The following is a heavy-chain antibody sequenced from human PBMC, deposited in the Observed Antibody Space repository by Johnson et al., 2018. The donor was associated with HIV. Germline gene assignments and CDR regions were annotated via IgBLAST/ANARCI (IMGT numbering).Heavy chain of an antibody. CDR1: GFTFSSYD. D-gene: IGHD3/OR15-3a*01. CDR3: ASGHMWSGF. CDR2: IGTAGDT. Sequence: MQLVESGGGLVQPGGSLRLSCAASGFTFSSYDMHWVRQATGKGLEWVSAIGTAGDTYYPGSVKGRFTISRDNAKNSLYLQMSSLRVEDTAVYYCASGHMWSGFWGQGTMVTVSS. V-gene: IGHV3-13*01. J-gene: IGHJ3*01.